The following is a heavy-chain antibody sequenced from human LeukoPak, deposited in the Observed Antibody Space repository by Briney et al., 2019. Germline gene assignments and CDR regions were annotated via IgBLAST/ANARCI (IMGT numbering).Heavy chain of an antibody. D-gene: IGHD3-10*01. Sequence: GGSLRPSCAASGFTFDDYGMSWVRQAPGKGLEWFSGINWNGGSTGYADSVKGRFTISRDNAKNSLYLQMNSLRAEDTAVYYCAFGSGREGYLDVWGKGTTVTVSS. CDR3: AFGSGREGYLDV. J-gene: IGHJ6*03. V-gene: IGHV3-20*04. CDR1: GFTFDDYG. CDR2: INWNGGST.